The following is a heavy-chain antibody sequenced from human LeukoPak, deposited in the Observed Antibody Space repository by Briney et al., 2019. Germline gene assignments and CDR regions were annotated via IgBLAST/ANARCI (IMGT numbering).Heavy chain of an antibody. CDR3: ARAAPGTADAFDI. D-gene: IGHD1-1*01. CDR2: TRNEANSYTT. Sequence: PGGSLRLSCAASGFTFSDHYMDWVRQAPGKGLEWVGRTRNEANSYTTEYAASVKGRFTISRDDSKNSLYLQMNSLKTEDTAVYYCARAAPGTADAFDIWGQGTMVTVSS. J-gene: IGHJ3*02. CDR1: GFTFSDHY. V-gene: IGHV3-72*01.